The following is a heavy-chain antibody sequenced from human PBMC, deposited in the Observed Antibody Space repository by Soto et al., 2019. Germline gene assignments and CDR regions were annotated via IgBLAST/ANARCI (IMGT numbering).Heavy chain of an antibody. CDR3: VRTARQGAVAPHWFDR. CDR1: GGSIESYY. Sequence: SEPLSLTCTVFGGSIESYYWSWIRQAPGKGLEWIGYVYYTGSTYYNPSLMSRLTISVDTSKNQFSLKLTSVTAAETAVYYCVRTARQGAVAPHWFDRWGQGTLVTVSS. CDR2: VYYTGST. D-gene: IGHD2-21*02. J-gene: IGHJ5*02. V-gene: IGHV4-59*08.